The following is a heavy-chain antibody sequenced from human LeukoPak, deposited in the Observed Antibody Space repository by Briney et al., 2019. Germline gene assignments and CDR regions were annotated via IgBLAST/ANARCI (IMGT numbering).Heavy chain of an antibody. CDR1: GYIFTDHY. V-gene: IGHV1-2*02. D-gene: IGHD3-22*01. CDR2: INPKSGVT. J-gene: IGHJ3*02. Sequence: ASVKVSCKASGYIFTDHYFHWVRQATGQGLEWMGWINPKSGVTKYAQKFQGRVTMTRDTSISTAYMELSRLRSDDTAVYYCASGSHYDWVAFDIWGQGTMVTVSS. CDR3: ASGSHYDWVAFDI.